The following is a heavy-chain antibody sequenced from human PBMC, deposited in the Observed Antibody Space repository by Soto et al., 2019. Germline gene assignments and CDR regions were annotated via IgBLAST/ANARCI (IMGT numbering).Heavy chain of an antibody. V-gene: IGHV4-4*07. Sequence: SETLSLTCTVSGASISGYYWSWIRKSAGKGLEWIGRIYATGTTDYNPSLKSRVMMSVDTSKKQFSLRLRSVTAADTAVYYRVRDGTKTLRDWFDPWGQGISVTVSS. CDR1: GASISGYY. J-gene: IGHJ5*02. CDR3: VRDGTKTLRDWFDP. D-gene: IGHD1-1*01. CDR2: IYATGTT.